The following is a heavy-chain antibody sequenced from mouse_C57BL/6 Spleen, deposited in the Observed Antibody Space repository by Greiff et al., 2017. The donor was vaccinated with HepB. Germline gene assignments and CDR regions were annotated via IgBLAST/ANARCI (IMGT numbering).Heavy chain of an antibody. D-gene: IGHD2-5*01. V-gene: IGHV1-55*01. CDR1: GYTFTSYW. Sequence: QVQLQQPGAELVKPGASVKMSCKASGYTFTSYWITWVKQRPGQGLEWIGDIYPGSGSTNYNEKFKSKATLTVDTSSSTAYMQLSSLTSEDSAVYYCARSLYSNYERGYAMDYWGQGTSVTVSS. CDR3: ARSLYSNYERGYAMDY. J-gene: IGHJ4*01. CDR2: IYPGSGST.